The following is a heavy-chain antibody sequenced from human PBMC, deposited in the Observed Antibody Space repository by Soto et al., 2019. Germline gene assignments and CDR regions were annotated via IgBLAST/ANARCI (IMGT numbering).Heavy chain of an antibody. V-gene: IGHV1-2*02. D-gene: IGHD5-12*01. CDR2: INPNSGGT. CDR3: ATTDKVGDGYNSIFYYYYYGMDV. Sequence: GASVKVSCKASGYTFTGYYMHWVRQAPGQGLEWMGWINPNSGGTNYAQKFQGRVTMTRDTSISTAYMELSRLRSDDTAVYYCATTDKVGDGYNSIFYYYYYGMDVWGHGTTVTVSS. J-gene: IGHJ6*02. CDR1: GYTFTGYY.